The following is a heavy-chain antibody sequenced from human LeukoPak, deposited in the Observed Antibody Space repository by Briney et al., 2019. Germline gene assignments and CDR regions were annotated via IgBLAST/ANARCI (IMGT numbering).Heavy chain of an antibody. CDR3: ARAVRGYSSGYYYEGAFDI. CDR1: GYTLTELS. CDR2: FDPEDGET. V-gene: IGHV1-24*01. J-gene: IGHJ3*02. D-gene: IGHD3-22*01. Sequence: ASVKVSCKVSGYTLTELSMHWVRQAPGKGLEWMGGFDPEDGETIYAQKFQGRVTMTEDTSTDTAYMELSSLRSEDTAVYYCARAVRGYSSGYYYEGAFDIWGQGTMVTVSS.